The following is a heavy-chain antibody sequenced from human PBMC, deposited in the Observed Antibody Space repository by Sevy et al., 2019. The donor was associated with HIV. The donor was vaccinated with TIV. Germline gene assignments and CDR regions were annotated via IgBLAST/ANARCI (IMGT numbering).Heavy chain of an antibody. CDR2: ISSRSSFT. CDR3: ARGAYDV. Sequence: GGSLRLSCVGSGFTFGDYYISWIRQAPGKGLECVAYISSRSSFTNYTDSVMGRFTISRDNAKNEVFLQMNSLRAEDTGVYYCARGAYDVWGQVTTVTVSS. J-gene: IGHJ3*01. CDR1: GFTFGDYY. V-gene: IGHV3-11*06.